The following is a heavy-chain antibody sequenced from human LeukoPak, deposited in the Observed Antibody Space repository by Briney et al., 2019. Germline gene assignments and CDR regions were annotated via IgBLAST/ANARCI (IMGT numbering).Heavy chain of an antibody. V-gene: IGHV1-69*05. Sequence: ASVRVSCKASGGTFSSYAISWVRHAPGQGLEWMGGIIPIFGTANYVQKFQGRVTITTAESTSTAYMELSSLKSEDTAVYYCARVFGSEDWFDPWGQGTLVTVSS. D-gene: IGHD3-3*01. CDR1: GGTFSSYA. CDR3: ARVFGSEDWFDP. CDR2: IIPIFGTA. J-gene: IGHJ5*02.